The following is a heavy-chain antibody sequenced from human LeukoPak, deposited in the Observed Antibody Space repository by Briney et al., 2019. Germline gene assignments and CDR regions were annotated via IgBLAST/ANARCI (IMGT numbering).Heavy chain of an antibody. Sequence: GASVKVSCKASGGTFSSYAISWVRQAPGQGLEWMGGIIPIFGTANYAQKFQGRVTITTDESTSTAYMELSSLRSEDTAVYYCARVGGIAARRDFDYWGLGALVTVSS. CDR2: IIPIFGTA. V-gene: IGHV1-69*05. D-gene: IGHD6-6*01. CDR3: ARVGGIAARRDFDY. J-gene: IGHJ4*02. CDR1: GGTFSSYA.